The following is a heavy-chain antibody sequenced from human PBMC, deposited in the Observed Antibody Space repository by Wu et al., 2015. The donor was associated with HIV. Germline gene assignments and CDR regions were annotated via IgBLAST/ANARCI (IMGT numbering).Heavy chain of an antibody. CDR2: LKPRGGAS. CDR1: GYEFLNCP. Sequence: QVRLSQSGGQMKKPGESMRLSCRASGYEFLNCPINWIRLTPGRRPEWMGWLKPRGGASIRNVKFQGRVTMTRDVVYSDTAFLELRSLTIRPDTAVYYCARNLLSKXKGITIITWAEFLDIWGQGTMVPPSL. CDR3: ARNLLSKXKGITIITWAEFLDI. D-gene: IGHD3-9*01. J-gene: IGHJ3*02. V-gene: IGHV1-2*02.